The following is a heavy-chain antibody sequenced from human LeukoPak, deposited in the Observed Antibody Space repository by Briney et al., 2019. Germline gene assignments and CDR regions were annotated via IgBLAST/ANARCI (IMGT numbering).Heavy chain of an antibody. Sequence: GESLRLSCAASGFTFSSYWMSWVRQAPGKGLEWVANIKKDGSEKYYVASVRGRFTISRDNAKNSLDLQMNSLRAEDTAIYYCVRDRELLTSRNWYFDLWGRGTLVTVSS. CDR2: IKKDGSEK. D-gene: IGHD1-7*01. J-gene: IGHJ2*01. CDR1: GFTFSSYW. CDR3: VRDRELLTSRNWYFDL. V-gene: IGHV3-7*01.